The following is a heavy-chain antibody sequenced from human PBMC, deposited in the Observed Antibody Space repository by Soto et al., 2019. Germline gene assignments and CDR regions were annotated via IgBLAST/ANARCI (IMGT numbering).Heavy chain of an antibody. J-gene: IGHJ4*02. CDR1: GFTFSSYS. CDR2: ISSSSSTI. CDR3: AREGYYDFWSGYYTPPPFDY. Sequence: GGSLRLSCAASGFTFSSYSMNWVRQAPGKGLEWVSYISSSSSTIYYADSVKGRFTISRDNAKNSLYLQMNSLRAEDTAVYYCAREGYYDFWSGYYTPPPFDYWGQGTLVTVSS. V-gene: IGHV3-48*01. D-gene: IGHD3-3*01.